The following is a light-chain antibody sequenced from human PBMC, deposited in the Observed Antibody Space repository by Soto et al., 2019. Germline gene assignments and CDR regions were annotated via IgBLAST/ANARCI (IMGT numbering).Light chain of an antibody. CDR3: GAWDSSLTTYA. J-gene: IGLJ1*01. CDR1: SSNIGRNY. Sequence: QSVLTQPPSVSAAPGQKVTIPCSGSSSNIGRNYVSWYQHLPGTAPKLLIYDADKRPSGIPDRFSGYKSGASATLGITGLQTGDEADYYCGAWDSSLTTYAFGTGTKVTVL. V-gene: IGLV1-51*01. CDR2: DAD.